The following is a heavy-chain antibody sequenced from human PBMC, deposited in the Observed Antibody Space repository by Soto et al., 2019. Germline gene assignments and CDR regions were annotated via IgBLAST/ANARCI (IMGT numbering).Heavy chain of an antibody. CDR1: GGSISSYY. V-gene: IGHV4-59*01. J-gene: IGHJ4*02. D-gene: IGHD4-17*01. CDR2: IYYSGST. CDR3: ARQDYGDYQFDY. Sequence: SSETLSLTCTVSGGSISSYYWSWIRQPPGKGLEWIGYIYYSGSTNYNPSLKSRVTISVDTSKNQFSLKLSSVTAADTAVYYCARQDYGDYQFDYWGQGTLVTVSS.